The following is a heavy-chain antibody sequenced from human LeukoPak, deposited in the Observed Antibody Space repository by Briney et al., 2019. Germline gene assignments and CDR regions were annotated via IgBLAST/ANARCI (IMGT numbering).Heavy chain of an antibody. CDR1: GFSVSSNY. CDR3: AKGPLNWGSGADDAFDI. Sequence: PGGSLRLSCEASGFSVSSNYMSWVRQAPGKGLEWVSVIYSGGSTYYADSVKGRFTISRDNSKNTLYLQMNSLRAEDTAVYYCAKGPLNWGSGADDAFDIWGQGTMVTVSS. D-gene: IGHD7-27*01. J-gene: IGHJ3*02. V-gene: IGHV3-53*01. CDR2: IYSGGST.